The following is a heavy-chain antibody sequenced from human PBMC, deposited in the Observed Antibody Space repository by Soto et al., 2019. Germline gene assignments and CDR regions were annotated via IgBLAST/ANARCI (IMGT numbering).Heavy chain of an antibody. Sequence: QVPLQESGPRLVKPSQTLSLTCTVSGGSISSGDYYWSWIRQPPGKVLEWIGYIYYSGSNYYNPSLESRVTITVDTAKNQCPLKLSSVTAEDTAVYYGARRGYRSSWYVSGVDVWGQGTTVTVAS. CDR3: ARRGYRSSWYVSGVDV. J-gene: IGHJ6*02. CDR1: GGSISSGDYY. V-gene: IGHV4-30-4*01. CDR2: IYYSGSN. D-gene: IGHD6-13*01.